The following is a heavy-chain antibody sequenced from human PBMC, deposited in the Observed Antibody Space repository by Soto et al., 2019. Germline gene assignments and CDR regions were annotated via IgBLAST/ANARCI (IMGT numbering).Heavy chain of an antibody. CDR3: ARVDVRGYGGRCYGVPLYG. J-gene: IGHJ6*04. CDR2: IQSGGPT. V-gene: IGHV3-66*01. D-gene: IGHD2-15*01. CDR1: GFTVSSKY. Sequence: GGSLRLSCAASGFTVSSKYMSWVRQAPGKGLEWVSLIQSGGPTYYADSVKGRFTISRDTSENTLHLQMDSLRAEDTAVYYCARVDVRGYGGRCYGVPLYGRGKQSTVTIGS.